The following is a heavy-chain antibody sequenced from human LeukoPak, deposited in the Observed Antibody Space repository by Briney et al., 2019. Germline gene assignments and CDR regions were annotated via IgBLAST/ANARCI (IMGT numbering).Heavy chain of an antibody. V-gene: IGHV1-2*02. D-gene: IGHD6-19*01. CDR2: INANSGGT. Sequence: ASVKVSCKAFGYTFTDYYMHWVRQAPGQGLEWMGCINANSGGTNYAQKFQGRVTMTRDTSISTAYMDLSRLRSDDTAVYYCARDHPYSSGWYGRVEALDLWGQGTTVTVSS. CDR1: GYTFTDYY. CDR3: ARDHPYSSGWYGRVEALDL. J-gene: IGHJ3*01.